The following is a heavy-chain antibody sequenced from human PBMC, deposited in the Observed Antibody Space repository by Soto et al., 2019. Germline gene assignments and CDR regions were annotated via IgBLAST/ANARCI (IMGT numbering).Heavy chain of an antibody. CDR3: ARVPDV. CDR1: GGSMSSGGYS. V-gene: IGHV4-30-2*01. CDR2: IYHNGSP. J-gene: IGHJ6*02. Sequence: QLQLQESGSGLVKPSQTLSLTCAVSGGSMSSGGYSWSWIRQPPGKGLEWIGYIYHNGSPYYNPSLXSXVTISVDRSKNQFSLKLSSVTAADTAGYYCARVPDVWGQGTTVTVSS.